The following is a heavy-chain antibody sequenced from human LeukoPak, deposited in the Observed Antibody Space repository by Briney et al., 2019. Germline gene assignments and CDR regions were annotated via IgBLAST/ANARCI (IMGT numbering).Heavy chain of an antibody. V-gene: IGHV3-23*01. J-gene: IGHJ6*02. CDR1: GFTSSSYA. Sequence: GGSLRLSCAASGFTSSSYAMSWVRQAPGKGLGWVSGISGSGGSTYYADSVKGRFTISRDNSKNTLYLQMNSLRAEDTAVYYCAKDANLKKFSGMDVWGQGTTVTVSS. CDR3: AKDANLKKFSGMDV. CDR2: ISGSGGST.